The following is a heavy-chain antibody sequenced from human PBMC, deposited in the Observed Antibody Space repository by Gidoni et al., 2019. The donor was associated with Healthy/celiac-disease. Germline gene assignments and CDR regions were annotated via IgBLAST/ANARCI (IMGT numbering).Heavy chain of an antibody. Sequence: EVQLVESGGGLVKPGVSLRLSCSASGFTFSSYSMNWVRQAPGTGLEWVSSISSSSSYIYYADAVKCRFTISRDNDKNSLYLQMNSLRAEDTAVYYCARGASWYYDSSGYYLRDWGQGTLVTVSS. V-gene: IGHV3-21*01. CDR1: GFTFSSYS. J-gene: IGHJ4*02. D-gene: IGHD3-22*01. CDR3: ARGASWYYDSSGYYLRD. CDR2: ISSSSSYI.